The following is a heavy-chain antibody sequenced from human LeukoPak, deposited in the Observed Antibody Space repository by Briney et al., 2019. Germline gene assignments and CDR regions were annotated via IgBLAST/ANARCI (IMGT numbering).Heavy chain of an antibody. CDR2: IYYSGST. V-gene: IGHV4-31*03. Sequence: SQTLSTTCTFPSGSISSGGYYSSWIRQHPGKGLEWLGYIYYSGSTHYNPSLKSRVTISVDTSKNQFSLKLSSVTAADTAVYSCASGWSQGYCSSTRCYSWWFDPWGQGTLVTVSS. J-gene: IGHJ5*02. D-gene: IGHD2-2*01. CDR1: SGSISSGGYY. CDR3: ASGWSQGYCSSTRCYSWWFDP.